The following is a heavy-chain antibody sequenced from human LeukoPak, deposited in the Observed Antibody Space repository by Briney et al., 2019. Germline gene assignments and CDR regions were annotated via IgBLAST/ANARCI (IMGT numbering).Heavy chain of an antibody. D-gene: IGHD6-6*01. CDR3: AREWAIASLRPYYFDY. CDR1: GFTFTDYY. CDR2: IRNGVSTI. Sequence: GGSLRLSCAASGFTFTDYYTGWIRLDPGKGMGWISYIRNGVSTIYYAESVNGRFTLSKDNARTSLYLQMNRRRAEDTAVYCCAREWAIASLRPYYFDYWGQGTLLSVSS. V-gene: IGHV3-11*01. J-gene: IGHJ4*02.